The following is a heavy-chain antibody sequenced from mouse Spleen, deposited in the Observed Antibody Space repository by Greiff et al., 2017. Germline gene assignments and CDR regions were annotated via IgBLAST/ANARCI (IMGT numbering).Heavy chain of an antibody. J-gene: IGHJ3*01. V-gene: IGHV1-54*01. CDR1: GYAFTNYL. CDR2: INPGSGGT. CDR3: ARERFAY. Sequence: QVRLQQSGAELVRPGTSVKVSCKASGYAFTNYLIEWVKQRPGQGLEWIGVINPGSGGTNYNEKFKGKATLTADKSSSTAYMQLSSLTSEDSAVYFCARERFAYWGQGTLVTVSA.